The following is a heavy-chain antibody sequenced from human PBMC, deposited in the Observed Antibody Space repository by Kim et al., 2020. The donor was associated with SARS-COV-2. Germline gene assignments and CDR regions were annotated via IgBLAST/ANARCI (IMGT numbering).Heavy chain of an antibody. V-gene: IGHV3-23*01. CDR2: ISGSGGST. D-gene: IGHD3-10*01. Sequence: GGSLRLSCAASGFTFSSYAMSWVRQAPGKGLEWVSAISGSGGSTYYADSVKGRFTISRDNSKNTLYLQMNSLRAEDTAVYYCAKDLWFGELSSPYGAFDIWGQGTMVTVSS. CDR1: GFTFSSYA. CDR3: AKDLWFGELSSPYGAFDI. J-gene: IGHJ3*02.